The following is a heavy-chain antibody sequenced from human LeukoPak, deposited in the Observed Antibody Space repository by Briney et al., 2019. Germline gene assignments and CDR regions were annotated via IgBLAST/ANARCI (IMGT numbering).Heavy chain of an antibody. CDR1: SGTFNDYY. CDR3: ARVEEGYGSGRRENYYYYYMDV. CDR2: IYYSGST. V-gene: IGHV4-59*01. D-gene: IGHD3-10*01. Sequence: PSETLSLTCTVYSGTFNDYYCTWIRQPPGKGLEWIGYIYYSGSTNYKSSLKSRVTISVDTSKNQFSLKLRSVSAADTAVYYCARVEEGYGSGRRENYYYYYMDVWGKGTTVTISS. J-gene: IGHJ6*03.